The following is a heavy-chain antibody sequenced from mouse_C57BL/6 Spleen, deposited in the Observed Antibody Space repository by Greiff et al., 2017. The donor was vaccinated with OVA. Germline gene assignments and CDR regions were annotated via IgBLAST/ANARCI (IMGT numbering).Heavy chain of an antibody. V-gene: IGHV1-74*01. J-gene: IGHJ4*01. Sequence: VQLQQPGAELVKPGASVKVSCKASGYTFTSYWMHWVKQRPGQGLEWIGRIHPSDSDTNYNQKFKGKATLTVDKSSSTAYMPLSSLTSEDTAVYYCTIPSYCYGSRYSAMAYWGQGTSVTVSS. CDR2: IHPSDSDT. D-gene: IGHD1-1*01. CDR1: GYTFTSYW. CDR3: TIPSYCYGSRYSAMAY.